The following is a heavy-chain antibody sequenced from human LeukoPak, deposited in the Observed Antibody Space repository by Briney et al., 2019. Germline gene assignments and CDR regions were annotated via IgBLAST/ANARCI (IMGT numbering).Heavy chain of an antibody. CDR2: ISSSGSTI. V-gene: IGHV3-11*01. D-gene: IGHD3-22*01. J-gene: IGHJ4*02. CDR3: ARYYDSSGYYYFDY. Sequence: PGGSLRLSCAASGFTFNDYYMSWIRQAPGRGLGWVSYISSSGSTIYYADSVEGRFTISRDNAKDSLYLHMDSLRAEDTAVYYCARYYDSSGYYYFDYWGQGTLVTVSS. CDR1: GFTFNDYY.